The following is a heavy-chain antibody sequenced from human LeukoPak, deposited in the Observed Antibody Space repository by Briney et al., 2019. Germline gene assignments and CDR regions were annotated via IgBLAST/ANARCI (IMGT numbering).Heavy chain of an antibody. CDR1: GFTVSSNY. J-gene: IGHJ4*02. CDR3: ARNYYGSGSYSLISFDY. CDR2: IYSGGRT. Sequence: GGSLGLSCAASGFTVSSNYMSWVRQAPGKGLEWVSVIYSGGRTYYADSVKGRFTISRDNSKNTLYLQMNSLRAEDTAVYYCARNYYGSGSYSLISFDYWGQGTLVTVSS. D-gene: IGHD3-10*01. V-gene: IGHV3-66*01.